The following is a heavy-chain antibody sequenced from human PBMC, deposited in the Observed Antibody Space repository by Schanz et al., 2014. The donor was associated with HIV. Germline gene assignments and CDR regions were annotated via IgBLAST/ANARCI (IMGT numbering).Heavy chain of an antibody. J-gene: IGHJ4*02. Sequence: EVQLVESGGGLVKPGGSLRLSCAASRFTFSNYWMTWVRQAPGKGLEWVANIRQDGGEINYVDSVKGRFTISRDNAKNSLYLQMNSVTTEDTAVYYCAREVVVGGKSYFDNWGQGTLVTVSS. CDR1: RFTFSNYW. CDR3: AREVVVGGKSYFDN. D-gene: IGHD3-22*01. V-gene: IGHV3-7*01. CDR2: IRQDGGEI.